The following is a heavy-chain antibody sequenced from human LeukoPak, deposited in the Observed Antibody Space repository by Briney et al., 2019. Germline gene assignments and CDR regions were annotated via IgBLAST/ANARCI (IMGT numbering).Heavy chain of an antibody. D-gene: IGHD1-26*01. CDR2: IGTTGDT. V-gene: IGHV3-13*01. CDR1: GFTFSSSD. CDR3: AKDRLPLHGSYYFDY. Sequence: GGSLRLSCAASGFTFSSSDMHWVRQATGKGLEWVSAIGTTGDTYYPGSVKGRFTISRENARNSLYLQMNSLRVGDTAVYYCAKDRLPLHGSYYFDYWGQGTLVTVSS. J-gene: IGHJ4*02.